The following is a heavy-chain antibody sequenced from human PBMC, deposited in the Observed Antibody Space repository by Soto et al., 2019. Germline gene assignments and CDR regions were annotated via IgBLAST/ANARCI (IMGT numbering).Heavy chain of an antibody. CDR2: INPNIGGT. J-gene: IGHJ4*02. D-gene: IGHD3-10*01. CDR3: ARESRGGLDY. Sequence: ASVEVSCKASGYTFTDYYLLWVRQAPGQGLEWMGWINPNIGGTNYAQKFQGRVTMTRDTSISTAYMELSRLRFDDTAMYYCARESRGGLDYWGLGTLVTVSS. CDR1: GYTFTDYY. V-gene: IGHV1-2*02.